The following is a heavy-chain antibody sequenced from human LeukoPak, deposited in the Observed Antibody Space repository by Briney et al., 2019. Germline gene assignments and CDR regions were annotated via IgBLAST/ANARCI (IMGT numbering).Heavy chain of an antibody. CDR3: ARQAYGGAFDY. Sequence: SETLSLTCTVSGGSISSGSYYWGWIRQPPGKGLEWIGSIYYSGSTYYNPSLKSRVTISVDTSKNQFSLKLSSVTAADTAVYYCARQAYGGAFDYWGQGTLVTVSS. J-gene: IGHJ4*02. CDR2: IYYSGST. V-gene: IGHV4-39*01. CDR1: GGSISSGSYY. D-gene: IGHD4-17*01.